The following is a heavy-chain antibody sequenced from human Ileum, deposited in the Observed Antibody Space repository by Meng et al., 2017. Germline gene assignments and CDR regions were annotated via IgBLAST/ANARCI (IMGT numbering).Heavy chain of an antibody. Sequence: EVGLVETVGGLFLPGAVHRRSCAASGFIFSRTFMAGGRQAAGNGLVWVSIIHSGGKTYYADSVKGRFTISSDNSKNTVYLQMNSLRAEDTAIYDSASGHLDYWGQGTLVTVSS. J-gene: IGHJ4*02. CDR3: ASGHLDY. CDR2: IHSGGKT. CDR1: GFIFSRTF. V-gene: IGHV3-53*02.